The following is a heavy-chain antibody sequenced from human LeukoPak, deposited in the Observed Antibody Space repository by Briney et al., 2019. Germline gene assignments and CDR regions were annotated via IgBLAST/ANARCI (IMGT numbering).Heavy chain of an antibody. Sequence: PSETLSLTCTVSGGSISSGGYYWSWIRQPPGKGLEWIGYIYHSGSTYYNPSLKSRVTISVDRSKNQFSLKLSSVTAADTAVYYCASGPSIAVAIDYWGQGTLVTVSS. CDR1: GGSISSGGYY. CDR3: ASGPSIAVAIDY. CDR2: IYHSGST. J-gene: IGHJ4*02. D-gene: IGHD6-19*01. V-gene: IGHV4-30-2*01.